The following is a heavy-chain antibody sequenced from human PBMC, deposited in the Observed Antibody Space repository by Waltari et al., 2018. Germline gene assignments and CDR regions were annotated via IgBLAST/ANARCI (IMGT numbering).Heavy chain of an antibody. V-gene: IGHV1-2*02. J-gene: IGHJ5*02. CDR3: ARPTLGDNPPRGFGGVGP. CDR2: VNPNNGDT. D-gene: IGHD3-10*01. CDR1: GYAFSDYY. Sequence: QVQLVQSAAEVKKPGASVKVSCKASGYAFSDYYMHWVRPSPGQGLEWMGWVNPNNGDTNYAQKFQARVTMTRDTSITTTYMERTRLKSDDTAVDFCARPTLGDNPPRGFGGVGPWGQGTLVTVSS.